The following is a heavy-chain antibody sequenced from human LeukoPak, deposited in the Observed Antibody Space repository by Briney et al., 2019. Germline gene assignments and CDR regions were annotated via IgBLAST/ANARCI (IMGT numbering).Heavy chain of an antibody. J-gene: IGHJ5*02. CDR2: IYSGGST. V-gene: IGHV3-53*01. Sequence: GGSLRLSCAASGFTVSSNYMSWVRQAPGKGLEWVSVIYSGGSTYYADSVKGRFTTSRDNSKNTVYLQMNSLRAEDTAVYYCAKDRYDSSGYGFTTWGQGTLVTVSS. CDR1: GFTVSSNY. CDR3: AKDRYDSSGYGFTT. D-gene: IGHD3-22*01.